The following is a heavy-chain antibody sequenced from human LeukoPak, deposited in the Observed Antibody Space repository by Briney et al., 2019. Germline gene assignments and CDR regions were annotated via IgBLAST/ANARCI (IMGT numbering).Heavy chain of an antibody. Sequence: GGSLRLSCAVSGFTFSSYGMHWVRQAPGKGLEWVAVIWYDGSNKYYADSVKGRFTISRDNSKNTLYLQMNSLRAEDTAVYYCAKSDKYCSSTSCRRGGAFDIWGQGTMVTVSS. CDR2: IWYDGSNK. CDR3: AKSDKYCSSTSCRRGGAFDI. CDR1: GFTFSSYG. V-gene: IGHV3-33*06. D-gene: IGHD2-2*01. J-gene: IGHJ3*02.